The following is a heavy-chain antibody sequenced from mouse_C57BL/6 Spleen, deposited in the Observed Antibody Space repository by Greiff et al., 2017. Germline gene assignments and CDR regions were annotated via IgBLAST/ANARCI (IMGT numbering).Heavy chain of an antibody. CDR1: GFTFSSYG. Sequence: DVQLVESGGDLVKPGGSLKLSCAASGFTFSSYGMSWVRQTPDKRLEWVATISSGGSYTYYPDSVKGRFTISRDNAKNTLYLQMSSLQSEDTAMYYCARHYDYPYAMDYWGQGTSVTVSS. CDR3: ARHYDYPYAMDY. V-gene: IGHV5-6*01. D-gene: IGHD2-4*01. CDR2: ISSGGSYT. J-gene: IGHJ4*01.